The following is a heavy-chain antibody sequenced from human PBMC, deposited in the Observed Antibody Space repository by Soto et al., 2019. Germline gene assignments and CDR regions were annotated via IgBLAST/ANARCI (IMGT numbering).Heavy chain of an antibody. D-gene: IGHD2-8*02. CDR1: GFTFSSYA. CDR2: ISYDGSNK. V-gene: IGHV3-30-3*01. CDR3: ARVVLERYYYYGMDV. Sequence: GGSLRLSCAASGFTFSSYAMHWVRQAPGKGLEWVAVISYDGSNKYYADSVKGRFTISRDNSKNTLYLQMNSLRTEDTAVYYCARVVLERYYYYGMDVWGQGTTVTVSS. J-gene: IGHJ6*02.